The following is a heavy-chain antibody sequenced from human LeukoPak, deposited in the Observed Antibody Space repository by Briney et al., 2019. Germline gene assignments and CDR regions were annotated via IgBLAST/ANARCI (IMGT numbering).Heavy chain of an antibody. J-gene: IGHJ4*02. CDR1: GYTFTSHY. V-gene: IGHV1-46*01. CDR2: INPSGGST. D-gene: IGHD3-10*01. Sequence: ASVKVSCKASGYTFTSHYMHWVRQAPGQGLEWMGIINPSGGSTNYAQKFQGRVIMTRDMSTSTVYMELSSLRSEDTAVYYCARGDMVRGTNWGQGTLVTVSS. CDR3: ARGDMVRGTN.